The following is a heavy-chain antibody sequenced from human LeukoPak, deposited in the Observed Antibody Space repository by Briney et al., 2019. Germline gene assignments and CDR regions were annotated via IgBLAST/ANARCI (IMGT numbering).Heavy chain of an antibody. CDR3: ARAMVRGVIRERQSRYNWFDP. J-gene: IGHJ5*02. CDR1: GYTFTSYD. V-gene: IGHV1-8*01. D-gene: IGHD3-10*01. CDR2: MNPNSGNT. Sequence: ASVKVSCKASGYTFTSYDINWVRQATGQGLEWMGWMNPNSGNTGYAQKFQGRVTMTRNTSISTAYMELSSLRSEDTAVYYCARAMVRGVIRERQSRYNWFDPWGQGTLVTVSS.